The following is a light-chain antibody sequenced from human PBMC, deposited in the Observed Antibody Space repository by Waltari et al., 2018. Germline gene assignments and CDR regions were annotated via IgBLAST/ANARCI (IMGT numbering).Light chain of an antibody. Sequence: DVVMTQSPLSLHITPGQPASMTCRSSQSLLHSNGNTYLSWFLQKPGQPPRRLIYKISNRDSGVPDRFSGSGAGTDFTLKISRVEAEDVGVYYCMQGTHFPPYSFGQGTKVEIK. J-gene: IGKJ2*03. V-gene: IGKV2-30*02. CDR1: QSLLHSNGNTY. CDR2: KIS. CDR3: MQGTHFPPYS.